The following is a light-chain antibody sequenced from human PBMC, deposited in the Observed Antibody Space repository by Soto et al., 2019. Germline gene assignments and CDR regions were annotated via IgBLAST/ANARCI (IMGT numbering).Light chain of an antibody. V-gene: IGKV1-5*01. CDR2: DVS. CDR3: QQYKDYVYT. CDR1: QTVERW. Sequence: DIQMTQSPSTLSASLGDRFIITCRASQTVERWMAWYQQKPGKAPKLLISDVSTLERGVPSRFSGSGSATEFTLTISGLQPDDFATYYCQQYKDYVYTFGQGTKVDI. J-gene: IGKJ2*01.